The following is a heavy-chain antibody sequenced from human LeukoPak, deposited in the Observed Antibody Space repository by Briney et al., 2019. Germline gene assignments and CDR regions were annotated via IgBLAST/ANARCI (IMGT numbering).Heavy chain of an antibody. Sequence: SETLSLTCTVSGVAISSYYWSWIRQPPGKGLEWIGYIYYSGSTNYNPSRKSRVTISVDTSKNQFSLKLSSVTAADTAVYYGARLIRGYFDYWGQGTLVTVSS. CDR1: GVAISSYY. D-gene: IGHD3-10*01. J-gene: IGHJ4*02. CDR2: IYYSGST. V-gene: IGHV4-59*08. CDR3: ARLIRGYFDY.